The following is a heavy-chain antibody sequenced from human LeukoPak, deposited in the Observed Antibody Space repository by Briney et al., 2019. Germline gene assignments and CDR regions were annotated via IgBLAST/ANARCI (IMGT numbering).Heavy chain of an antibody. V-gene: IGHV3-64*01. J-gene: IGHJ4*02. CDR3: ARVALNGDFDY. CDR1: GFTFSSYA. CDR2: ISSNGGST. D-gene: IGHD7-27*01. Sequence: GGSLSLSCAASGFTFSSYAMHWVRQAPGKGLEYVSAISSNGGSTYYANSVKGRFTISRDSSKNTLYLQMGSLRAEDMAVYYCARVALNGDFDYWGQGTLVTVSS.